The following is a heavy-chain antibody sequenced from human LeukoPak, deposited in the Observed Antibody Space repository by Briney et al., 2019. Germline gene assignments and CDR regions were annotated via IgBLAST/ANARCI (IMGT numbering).Heavy chain of an antibody. CDR1: GFTFSTYA. CDR2: ITGSGSGT. D-gene: IGHD6-19*01. J-gene: IGHJ6*02. Sequence: GGSLRLSCAASGFTFSTYAMTWVRQAPGKGLQWVSAITGSGSGTYYADSVKGRFTISRDNSKNTLYLQMNSLTAEDTAVFYCAKGRGGSSGRNPYYYFYGMDVWGQGTTVTVSS. CDR3: AKGRGGSSGRNPYYYFYGMDV. V-gene: IGHV3-23*01.